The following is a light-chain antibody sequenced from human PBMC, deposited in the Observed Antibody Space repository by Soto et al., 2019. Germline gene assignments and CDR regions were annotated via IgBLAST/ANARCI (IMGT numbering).Light chain of an antibody. V-gene: IGLV2-23*02. Sequence: QSALTQPASVSGSPGQSITISCTGTSSDVGSYNLVSWYQQHPGKAPKLMIHEVSKRPSGVSNRFSGSKSGNTASLTISGLQAEDEADYYCCSYAGSSTFWVFGGGTKVTVL. CDR1: SSDVGSYNL. CDR3: CSYAGSSTFWV. CDR2: EVS. J-gene: IGLJ3*02.